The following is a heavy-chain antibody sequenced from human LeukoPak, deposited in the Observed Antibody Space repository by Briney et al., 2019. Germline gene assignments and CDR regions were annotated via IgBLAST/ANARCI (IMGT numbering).Heavy chain of an antibody. CDR1: GGSISSYY. J-gene: IGHJ3*02. CDR2: IYYSGST. V-gene: IGHV4-59*01. CDR3: ASNYGVDAFDI. Sequence: SETLSLTCTVSGGSISSYYWSWLRQPPGKGREGIGYIYYSGSTNYNPSLKSRVTISVDTSKNQFSLKLSSVTAADTAVYYCASNYGVDAFDIWGQGTMVTVSS. D-gene: IGHD4/OR15-4a*01.